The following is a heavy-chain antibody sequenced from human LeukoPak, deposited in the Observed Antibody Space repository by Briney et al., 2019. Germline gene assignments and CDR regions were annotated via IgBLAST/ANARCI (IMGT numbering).Heavy chain of an antibody. CDR2: IKQDGSEK. CDR3: ASDPSASGSYGDY. Sequence: GGSLRLSCAASGFTFSSYWMSWVRQAPGKGLEWVANIKQDGSEKYYVDSVKSRFTISRDNAKNSLYLQMNSLRAEDTAVYYCASDPSASGSYGDYWGQGTLVTVSS. V-gene: IGHV3-7*01. CDR1: GFTFSSYW. D-gene: IGHD1-26*01. J-gene: IGHJ4*02.